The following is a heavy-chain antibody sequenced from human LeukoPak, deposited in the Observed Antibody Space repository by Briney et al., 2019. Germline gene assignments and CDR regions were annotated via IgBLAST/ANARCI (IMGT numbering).Heavy chain of an antibody. D-gene: IGHD6-25*01. V-gene: IGHV3-23*01. CDR1: GFTFSSDA. Sequence: GGSLRLSCAASGFTFSSDAMSWVRQTPGKGLECVSTIRGSDSRTYYADSVKGRFTISGDNSTNTLYLQMNSLRAGDTAVYYCAKSGSRETVDYWGQGTLVTVSS. CDR3: AKSGSRETVDY. J-gene: IGHJ4*02. CDR2: IRGSDSRT.